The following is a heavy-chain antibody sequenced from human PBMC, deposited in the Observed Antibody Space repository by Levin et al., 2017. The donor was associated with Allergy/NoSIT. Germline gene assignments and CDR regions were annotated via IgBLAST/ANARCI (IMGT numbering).Heavy chain of an antibody. D-gene: IGHD1-1*01. CDR3: ARPPYNWNDFAFDI. CDR1: GFTFSNYG. V-gene: IGHV3-33*01. Sequence: PGGSLRLSCAASGFTFSNYGMHWVRQAPGKGLEWVAVIWYDGSNKYYADSVKGRFTISRDNSKNTLYLQMNSLRAEDTAVYYCARPPYNWNDFAFDIWGQGTMVTVSS. J-gene: IGHJ3*02. CDR2: IWYDGSNK.